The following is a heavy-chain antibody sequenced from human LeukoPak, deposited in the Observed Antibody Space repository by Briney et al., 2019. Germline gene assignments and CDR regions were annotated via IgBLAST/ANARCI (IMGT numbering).Heavy chain of an antibody. V-gene: IGHV3-30*02. CDR2: IRYDGSNK. D-gene: IGHD2-21*01. Sequence: GGSLRLSCAASGFTFSSYAMHWVRQAPGKGLEWVAFIRYDGSNKYYADSVKGRFTISRDNSKNTLYLQMNSLRAEDTAVYYCAKVVVIALRRLDAFDIWGQGTMVTVSS. CDR3: AKVVVIALRRLDAFDI. J-gene: IGHJ3*02. CDR1: GFTFSSYA.